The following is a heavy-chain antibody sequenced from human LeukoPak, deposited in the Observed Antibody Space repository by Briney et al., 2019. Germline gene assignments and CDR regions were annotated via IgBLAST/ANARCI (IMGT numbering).Heavy chain of an antibody. CDR2: ISGSGGST. Sequence: PGGSLRLSCAASGFTFSSYAMSWVRQAPGKGLEWVSVISGSGGSTYYADSVKGRFTISRDNSKNTLYLQMNSLRAEDTAVYYCAKDPHLSTTVTYFDYWGQGTLVTVSS. V-gene: IGHV3-23*01. CDR1: GFTFSSYA. CDR3: AKDPHLSTTVTYFDY. D-gene: IGHD4-11*01. J-gene: IGHJ4*02.